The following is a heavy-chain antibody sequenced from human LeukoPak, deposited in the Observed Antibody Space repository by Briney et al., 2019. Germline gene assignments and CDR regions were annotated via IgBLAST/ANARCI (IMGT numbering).Heavy chain of an antibody. V-gene: IGHV4-59*12. D-gene: IGHD3-22*01. CDR1: GGSISSYY. J-gene: IGHJ3*02. CDR2: MYHSGST. CDR3: ARDYYGDAFDI. Sequence: SETLSLTCTVSGGSISSYYWSWVRQPPGKGLEWIGYMYHSGSTNYNPSLKSRVTISVDTSKNQFSLKLSSVTAADTAVYYCARDYYGDAFDIWGQGTMVTVSS.